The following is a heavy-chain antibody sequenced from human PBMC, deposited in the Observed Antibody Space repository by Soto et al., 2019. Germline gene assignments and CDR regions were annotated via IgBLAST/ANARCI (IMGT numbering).Heavy chain of an antibody. D-gene: IGHD6-13*01. CDR2: IYYSGST. V-gene: IGHV4-39*01. J-gene: IGHJ1*01. CDR3: ARHRGAAAGLIDFQH. CDR1: GGSISSSSYY. Sequence: QLQLQESGPGLVKPSETLSLTCTVSGGSISSSSYYWGWIRQPPGKGLEWIGSIYYSGSTYYNPSLKSRVPISVDTSKNQFSLKLSSVTAADTAVYYCARHRGAAAGLIDFQHWGQGTLVTVSS.